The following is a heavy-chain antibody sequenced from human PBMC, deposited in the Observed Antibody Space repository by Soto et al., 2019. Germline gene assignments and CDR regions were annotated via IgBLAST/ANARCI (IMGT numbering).Heavy chain of an antibody. CDR2: IYYTGST. D-gene: IGHD6-6*01. CDR1: GFSFCWFS. Sequence: GALTLLCAASGFSFCWFSMRWVRQAPGKGLEWIGHIYYTGSTNYNPSLKSRVTMSVDASNNQFSLKLSSVTAADTAVYYCARWPNTSSSARAFDIWVQGTMVTVSS. V-gene: IGHV4-59*01. J-gene: IGHJ3*02. CDR3: ARWPNTSSSARAFDI.